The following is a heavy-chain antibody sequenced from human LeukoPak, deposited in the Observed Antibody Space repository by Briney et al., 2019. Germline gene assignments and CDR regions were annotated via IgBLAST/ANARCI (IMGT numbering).Heavy chain of an antibody. Sequence: SQTLSLTCTVSGGSISSGSYYWSWIRQPAGKGLEWIGRIYTSGSTNYNPSLKSRVTKSVDTSKNQFSLKLSSVTAADTAVYYCAREIRYCSSTSCSDYFDYWGQGTLVTVSS. D-gene: IGHD2-2*01. J-gene: IGHJ4*02. CDR3: AREIRYCSSTSCSDYFDY. V-gene: IGHV4-61*02. CDR2: IYTSGST. CDR1: GGSISSGSYY.